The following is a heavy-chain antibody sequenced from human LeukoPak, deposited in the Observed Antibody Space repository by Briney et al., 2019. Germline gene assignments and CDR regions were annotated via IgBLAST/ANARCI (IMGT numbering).Heavy chain of an antibody. D-gene: IGHD3-22*01. V-gene: IGHV4-61*01. CDR3: AGHSTYDSSGYYYRAGYDY. CDR1: GDSISSSSYY. J-gene: IGHJ4*02. Sequence: SETLSLTCTVSGDSISSSSYYWSWIRQPPGKGLEWIGYIYYSGSTNYNPSLKSRVTISVDTSKNQFSPKLSSVTAADTAVYYCAGHSTYDSSGYYYRAGYDYWGQGTLVTVSS. CDR2: IYYSGST.